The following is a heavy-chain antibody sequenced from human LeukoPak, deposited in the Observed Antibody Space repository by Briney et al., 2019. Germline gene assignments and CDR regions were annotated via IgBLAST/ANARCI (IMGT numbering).Heavy chain of an antibody. J-gene: IGHJ4*02. CDR3: ARSLSSGWYGPFDY. Sequence: SETLSLTCTVSGGSISSYYWSWIRQPAGKGLEWIGRIYTSGSTNYNPSLKSRVTMSVDTSKNQFSLKLSSVTAADTAVYYCARSLSSGWYGPFDYWGQGILVTASS. V-gene: IGHV4-4*07. CDR1: GGSISSYY. CDR2: IYTSGST. D-gene: IGHD6-19*01.